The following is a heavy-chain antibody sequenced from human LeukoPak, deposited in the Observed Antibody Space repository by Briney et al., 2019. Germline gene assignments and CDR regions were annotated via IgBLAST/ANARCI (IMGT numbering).Heavy chain of an antibody. CDR2: INSDGSST. CDR3: ARETKSSSWYYFDY. J-gene: IGHJ4*02. Sequence: GGSLRLSCAASGFTFSSYWMHWVRQAPGKGLVWVSRINSDGSSTYYADSVKGRFTISRDNGRNTLYLQMNSLRAEDTAVYYCARETKSSSWYYFDYWGQGTLVTVSS. CDR1: GFTFSSYW. D-gene: IGHD6-13*01. V-gene: IGHV3-74*01.